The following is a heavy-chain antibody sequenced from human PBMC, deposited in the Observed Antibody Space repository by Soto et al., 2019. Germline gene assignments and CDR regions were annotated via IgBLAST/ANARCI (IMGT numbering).Heavy chain of an antibody. V-gene: IGHV5-51*01. Sequence: GESLKISCEASGYRFTTYWIGWVRQLPGKGLEWMGLIYPGDPETRYNPSFQRHVTIAADKSNNTAYLQWSSLKASDTATYYCGRHLGVIVAGTCWYLDLWGRGTMVTVSS. CDR3: GRHLGVIVAGTCWYLDL. CDR1: GYRFTTYW. D-gene: IGHD5-12*01. J-gene: IGHJ2*01. CDR2: IYPGDPET.